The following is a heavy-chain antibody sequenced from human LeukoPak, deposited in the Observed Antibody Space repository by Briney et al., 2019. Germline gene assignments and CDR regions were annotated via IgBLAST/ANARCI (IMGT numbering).Heavy chain of an antibody. V-gene: IGHV3-66*01. D-gene: IGHD4-17*01. Sequence: GGSLRLFCAASGFTVSSNYMSWVRQAPGKGLEWVSVIYSGGSTYYADSVKGRFTISRDNSKNTLYLQMNSLRAEDTAVYYCASKATVTTSNLDYYYYYMDVWGKGTTVTISS. CDR2: IYSGGST. CDR3: ASKATVTTSNLDYYYYYMDV. CDR1: GFTVSSNY. J-gene: IGHJ6*03.